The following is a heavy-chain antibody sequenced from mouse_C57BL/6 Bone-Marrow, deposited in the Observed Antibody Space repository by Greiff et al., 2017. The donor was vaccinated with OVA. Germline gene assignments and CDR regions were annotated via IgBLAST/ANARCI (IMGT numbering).Heavy chain of an antibody. Sequence: EVKLVESGGGLVKPGGSLKLSCAASGFTFSSYAMSWVRQTPEKRLEWVATISDGGSCTYYPDNVKGRFTISRDNAKNTLYLQMSHLNSEDTAMYYCARVTAPITTFAYWGQGTLVTVSA. CDR2: ISDGGSCT. CDR1: GFTFSSYA. CDR3: ARVTAPITTFAY. D-gene: IGHD2-4*01. V-gene: IGHV5-4*03. J-gene: IGHJ3*01.